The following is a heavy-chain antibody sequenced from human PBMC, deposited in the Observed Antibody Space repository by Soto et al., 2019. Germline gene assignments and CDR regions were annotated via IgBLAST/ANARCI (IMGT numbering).Heavy chain of an antibody. V-gene: IGHV4-59*01. Sequence: SETLSLTCTVSGGSISSYYWSWIRQPPGKGLEWIGYIYYSGSTNYNPSLKSRVTISVDTSKNQFSLKLSSVTAADTAVYYCAREEGGSYSGYYYGMDVWGQGT. CDR2: IYYSGST. CDR3: AREEGGSYSGYYYGMDV. CDR1: GGSISSYY. J-gene: IGHJ6*02. D-gene: IGHD1-26*01.